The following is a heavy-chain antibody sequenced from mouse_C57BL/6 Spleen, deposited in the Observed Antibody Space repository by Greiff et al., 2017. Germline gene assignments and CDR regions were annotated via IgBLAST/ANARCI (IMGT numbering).Heavy chain of an antibody. CDR2: INYDGSST. CDR3: ARLGYGSSLYAMDY. Sequence: EVKLVESEGGLVQPGSSMKLSCTASGFTFSDYYMAWVRQVPEKGLEWVANINYDGSSTYYLDSLKSRFIISRDNAKNILYLQMSSLKSEDTATYYGARLGYGSSLYAMDYWGQGTSVTVSS. V-gene: IGHV5-16*01. CDR1: GFTFSDYY. D-gene: IGHD1-1*01. J-gene: IGHJ4*01.